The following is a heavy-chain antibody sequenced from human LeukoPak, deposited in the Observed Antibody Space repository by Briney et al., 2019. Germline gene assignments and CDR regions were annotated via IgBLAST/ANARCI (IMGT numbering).Heavy chain of an antibody. CDR2: INPSGGST. D-gene: IGHD4-23*01. Sequence: GASVKVSCKASGYTFTSYAMNWVRQAPGQGLEWMGIINPSGGSTSYAQKFQVRVTMTRDMSTSTVYMELSSLRSEDTAVYYCARRGTMVVTNDFDYWGQGTLVTVSS. V-gene: IGHV1-46*01. J-gene: IGHJ4*02. CDR3: ARRGTMVVTNDFDY. CDR1: GYTFTSYA.